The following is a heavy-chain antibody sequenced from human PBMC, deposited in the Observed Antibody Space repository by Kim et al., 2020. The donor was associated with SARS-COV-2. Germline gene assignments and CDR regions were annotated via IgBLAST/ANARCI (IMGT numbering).Heavy chain of an antibody. J-gene: IGHJ5*02. CDR1: GGTFSSYA. Sequence: SVKVSCKASGGTFSSYAISWVRQAPGQGLEWMGGIIPIFGTANYAQKFQGRVTITADESTSTAYMELSSLRSEDTAVYYCARDRPSGYCSSTSCQGWFDPWGQGTLDTVSS. D-gene: IGHD2-2*01. CDR3: ARDRPSGYCSSTSCQGWFDP. V-gene: IGHV1-69*13. CDR2: IIPIFGTA.